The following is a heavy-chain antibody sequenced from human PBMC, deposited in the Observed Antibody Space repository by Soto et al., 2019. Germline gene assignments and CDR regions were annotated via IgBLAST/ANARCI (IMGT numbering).Heavy chain of an antibody. V-gene: IGHV4-59*12. Sequence: SETLSLTCTVSGGSISSYYWTWIRQPPGKGLEWIGDINYSGSTNYNPSLKSRVTISVDTSKNQFSPKLSSVTAADTAVYYCARGEYKNYYDSSGYRPFDYWGQGTLVTVSS. CDR1: GGSISSYY. CDR3: ARGEYKNYYDSSGYRPFDY. J-gene: IGHJ4*02. D-gene: IGHD3-22*01. CDR2: INYSGST.